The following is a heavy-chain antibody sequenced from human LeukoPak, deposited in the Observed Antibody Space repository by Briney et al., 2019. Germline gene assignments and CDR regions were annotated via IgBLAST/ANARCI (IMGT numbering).Heavy chain of an antibody. J-gene: IGHJ4*02. Sequence: GGSLRLSCAASGFTFSSYGMHWVRQAPGKGLEWVSAISGSGGSTYYADSVKGRFTISRDNSKNTLYLQMNSLRAEDTAVYYCAKVRYSGYDQEQPDYWGQGTLVTVSS. D-gene: IGHD5-12*01. CDR2: ISGSGGST. V-gene: IGHV3-23*01. CDR3: AKVRYSGYDQEQPDY. CDR1: GFTFSSYG.